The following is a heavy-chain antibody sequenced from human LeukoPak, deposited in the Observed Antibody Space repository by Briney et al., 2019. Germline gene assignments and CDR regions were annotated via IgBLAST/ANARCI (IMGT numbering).Heavy chain of an antibody. V-gene: IGHV3-13*01. Sequence: GGSLRLSCAASGFTFSSYDMHWVRQATGKGLEWVSAIGVAANTFYSGSVKGRFTISRENAKNSLYLLMSSLRAEDTVVYYCVRQKTPHGKFDYWGQGTLVTVYS. CDR2: IGVAANT. J-gene: IGHJ4*02. CDR3: VRQKTPHGKFDY. CDR1: GFTFSSYD. D-gene: IGHD1-26*01.